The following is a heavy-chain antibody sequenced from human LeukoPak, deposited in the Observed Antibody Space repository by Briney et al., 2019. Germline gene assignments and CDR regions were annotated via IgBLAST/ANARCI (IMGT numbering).Heavy chain of an antibody. CDR3: ATEDSSGSLDY. CDR2: INHSGST. CDR1: GGSFSGYY. V-gene: IGHV4-34*01. D-gene: IGHD3-22*01. Sequence: PSETLSLTCAVYGGSFSGYYWSWIRQPPGKGLEWIGEINHSGSTNYNPSLKSRVTISVDTSKNQFSLKLSSVTAADTAVYYCATEDSSGSLDYWGQGTLVTVSS. J-gene: IGHJ4*02.